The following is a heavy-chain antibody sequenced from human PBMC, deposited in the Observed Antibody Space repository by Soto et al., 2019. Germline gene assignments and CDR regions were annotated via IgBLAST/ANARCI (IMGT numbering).Heavy chain of an antibody. J-gene: IGHJ4*02. Sequence: PGGALRLPCAPSGFTVSSHWMHSVRQAPGKGLVWVSRIDTDGSRTNYADSVKGRFTMSRDNAKHTAFLQMNSLRAEDTAVYYCVQGYGGLHGWGQGPMVTVSS. V-gene: IGHV3-74*01. CDR2: IDTDGSRT. CDR1: GFTVSSHW. D-gene: IGHD5-18*01. CDR3: VQGYGGLHG.